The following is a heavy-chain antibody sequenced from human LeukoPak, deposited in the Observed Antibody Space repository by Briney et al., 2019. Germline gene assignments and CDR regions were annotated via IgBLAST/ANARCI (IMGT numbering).Heavy chain of an antibody. V-gene: IGHV3-23*01. Sequence: GGSLRLSCAASGFTFSSYAMSCVRQAPGKGLEWVSTLSGSGGNTYYADSVKGRVTISRDNSKNTLYLQMNSLRAEDTAVYHCAKGSYYYDSADYFDYWGQGILVTVSP. D-gene: IGHD3-22*01. CDR3: AKGSYYYDSADYFDY. CDR2: LSGSGGNT. CDR1: GFTFSSYA. J-gene: IGHJ4*02.